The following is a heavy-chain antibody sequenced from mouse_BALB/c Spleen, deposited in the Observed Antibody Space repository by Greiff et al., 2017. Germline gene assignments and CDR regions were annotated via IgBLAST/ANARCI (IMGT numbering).Heavy chain of an antibody. CDR1: GYTFTSYW. D-gene: IGHD1-1*01. V-gene: IGHV1-87*01. CDR2: IYPGDGDT. Sequence: QVHVKQSGAELARPGASVKLSCKASGYTFTSYWMQWVKQRPGQGLEWIGAIYPGDGDTRYTQKFKGKATLTADKSSSTAYMQLSSLASEDSAVYYCARDYGSPYWYFDVWGAGTTVTVSS. CDR3: ARDYGSPYWYFDV. J-gene: IGHJ1*01.